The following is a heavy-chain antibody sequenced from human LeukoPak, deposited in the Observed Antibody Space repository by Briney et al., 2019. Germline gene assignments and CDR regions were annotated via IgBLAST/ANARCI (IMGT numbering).Heavy chain of an antibody. CDR3: ARGGLTTVTTRLHFFDF. Sequence: GGSLRLSCAASGFTFNNYWKSWVRQAPGKGLEWVANIKQDGSEKYYVDSVKGRFTISRDNAKNSLYLQMNSLRAEDTAVYYCARGGLTTVTTRLHFFDFWGQGTLVTVSS. J-gene: IGHJ4*02. D-gene: IGHD4-11*01. V-gene: IGHV3-7*01. CDR1: GFTFNNYW. CDR2: IKQDGSEK.